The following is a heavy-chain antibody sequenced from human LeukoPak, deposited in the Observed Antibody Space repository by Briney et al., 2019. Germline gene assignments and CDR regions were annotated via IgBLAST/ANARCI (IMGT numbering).Heavy chain of an antibody. Sequence: GGSLRLSCAASGFTFSSYSMNWVRQAPGEGLEWVSSISSSSSYIYYADSVKGRFTISRDNAKNSLYLQMNSLRAEDTAVYYCARDGLDIVVVPAAIIPLYYYGMDVWGQGTTVTVSS. CDR1: GFTFSSYS. CDR3: ARDGLDIVVVPAAIIPLYYYGMDV. J-gene: IGHJ6*02. CDR2: ISSSSSYI. V-gene: IGHV3-21*01. D-gene: IGHD2-2*02.